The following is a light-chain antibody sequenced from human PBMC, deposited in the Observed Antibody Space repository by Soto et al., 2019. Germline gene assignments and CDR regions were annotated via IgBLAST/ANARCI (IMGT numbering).Light chain of an antibody. Sequence: EILMTQSPDTLSVSPGESATLSCRASQRVYSNLAWYQQRPGQAPRLLIYGASTRATGVPARFSGRGFGTEFTLTISSLQSEDFAVYYCQQYTNWPPNTFGQGTRLEMK. CDR1: QRVYSN. CDR2: GAS. V-gene: IGKV3-15*01. J-gene: IGKJ5*01. CDR3: QQYTNWPPNT.